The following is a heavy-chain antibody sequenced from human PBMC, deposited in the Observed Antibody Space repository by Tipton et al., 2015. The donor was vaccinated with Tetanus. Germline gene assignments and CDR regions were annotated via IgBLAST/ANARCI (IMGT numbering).Heavy chain of an antibody. CDR3: AKEALGVLNL. Sequence: SLRLSCAASGFAFSRFPMNWVRQAPGKGLEWVAAISGSRLTPYYADSVKGRFTISRDNSKNTLSLQLNSLRADDTAIYYCAKEALGVLNLWGKGTTVTVSS. J-gene: IGHJ6*04. V-gene: IGHV3-23*01. CDR1: GFAFSRFP. CDR2: ISGSRLTP. D-gene: IGHD1-14*01.